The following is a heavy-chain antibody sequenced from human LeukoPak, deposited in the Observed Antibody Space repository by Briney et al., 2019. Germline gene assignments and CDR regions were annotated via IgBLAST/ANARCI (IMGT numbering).Heavy chain of an antibody. Sequence: PGGSLRLSCAASGFTFSSYSMNWVRQAPGKGLEWVSSISSSSSYIYYADSVKGRFTISRDNAKNSLYLQMNSLRAEDTAVYYCARDLEAPTPHIAAAGTGSLDYWGQGTLVTVSS. J-gene: IGHJ4*02. CDR3: ARDLEAPTPHIAAAGTGSLDY. D-gene: IGHD6-13*01. CDR1: GFTFSSYS. V-gene: IGHV3-21*01. CDR2: ISSSSSYI.